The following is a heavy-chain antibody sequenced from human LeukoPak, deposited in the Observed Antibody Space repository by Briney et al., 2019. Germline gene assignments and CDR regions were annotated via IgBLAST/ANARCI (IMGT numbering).Heavy chain of an antibody. Sequence: GASVKVSCKASGGTFSSYAISWVRQAPGQGLEWMGGIIPIFGTANYAQKFQGRVTMTTDTSTSTAFLDLRSLRSDDTAVYFCARGWELHDWGQGTLVTVSS. J-gene: IGHJ4*02. V-gene: IGHV1-69*05. D-gene: IGHD1-26*01. CDR2: IIPIFGTA. CDR3: ARGWELHD. CDR1: GGTFSSYA.